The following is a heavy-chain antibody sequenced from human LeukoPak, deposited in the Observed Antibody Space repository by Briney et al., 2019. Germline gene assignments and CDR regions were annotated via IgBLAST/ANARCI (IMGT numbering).Heavy chain of an antibody. CDR2: INSDGRMT. J-gene: IGHJ3*02. V-gene: IGHV3-74*01. Sequence: GGSLRLSCAASGFTFSSYWMDWVRQAPGKGLVWVSGINSDGRMTRYAESVKGRFTISRDNAKNTLHMQMNSLRAEDTSVYYCARVGSTDSPHAFDIWGQGTMVTVSS. CDR1: GFTFSSYW. D-gene: IGHD2-21*02. CDR3: ARVGSTDSPHAFDI.